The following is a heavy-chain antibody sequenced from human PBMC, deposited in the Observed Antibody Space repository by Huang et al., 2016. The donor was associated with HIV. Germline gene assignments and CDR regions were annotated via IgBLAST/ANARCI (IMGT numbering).Heavy chain of an antibody. V-gene: IGHV4-39*01. CDR2: IYSSVGT. Sequence: QLQLQESGPGLVKPSETLSLTCTVSGVSISNSRYYWGWIRQPPGKGLEYIGSIYSSVGTYYNPSLKSRITMSTDSSQNQFSLKLNSVPAADTAVYYCSRQDEKGYCAGDCSNHYYFGLDVWGHGTTVTVS. J-gene: IGHJ6*02. CDR3: SRQDEKGYCAGDCSNHYYFGLDV. CDR1: GVSISNSRYY. D-gene: IGHD2-21*02.